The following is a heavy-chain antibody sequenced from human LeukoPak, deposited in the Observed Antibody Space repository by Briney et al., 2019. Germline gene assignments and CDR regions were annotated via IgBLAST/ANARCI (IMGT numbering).Heavy chain of an antibody. D-gene: IGHD3-10*02. Sequence: GGSLRLSCSASGFTFSAYTMNWVRQAPGQGLEWISYISSGSSSVYYADSVKGRFTISRDNAKNSLYLQMNSLRAEDTAVYYCARPVDYNVGDYWGQGTLVTVSS. CDR1: GFTFSAYT. J-gene: IGHJ4*02. V-gene: IGHV3-48*04. CDR2: ISSGSSSV. CDR3: ARPVDYNVGDY.